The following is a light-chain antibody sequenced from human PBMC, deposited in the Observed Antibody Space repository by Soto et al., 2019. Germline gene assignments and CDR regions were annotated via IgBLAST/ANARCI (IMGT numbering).Light chain of an antibody. CDR1: SSDVGGYNY. J-gene: IGLJ1*01. Sequence: QSVLTQPRSASGSPGQSITISCTGTSSDVGGYNYVSWYQQHPAKAPKLIIFDVSKRPSGVPNRFSGSKSGSTASLTISGLRAEDEADYYCCSYVGRNTYVFGTGTKVTVL. V-gene: IGLV2-11*01. CDR3: CSYVGRNTYV. CDR2: DVS.